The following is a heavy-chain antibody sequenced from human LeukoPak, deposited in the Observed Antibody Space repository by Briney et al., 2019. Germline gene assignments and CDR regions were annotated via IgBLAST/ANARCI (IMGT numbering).Heavy chain of an antibody. CDR2: IYHSGST. CDR3: ARGRRFYYYGSGSYSRNWFDP. CDR1: GGSISTYY. Sequence: SETLSLTCTLSGGSISTYYWSWIRQPPGKGLEWIGYIYHSGSTNYNPSLKSRVTISVDTSKNQFSLKLSSVTAADTAVYYCARGRRFYYYGSGSYSRNWFDPWGQGTLVTVSS. D-gene: IGHD3-10*01. V-gene: IGHV4-59*12. J-gene: IGHJ5*02.